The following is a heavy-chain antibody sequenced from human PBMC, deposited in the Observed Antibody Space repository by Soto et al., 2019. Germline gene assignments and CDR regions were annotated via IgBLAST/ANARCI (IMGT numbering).Heavy chain of an antibody. CDR3: VRFWPPPDYDTLTIYSDAFDY. J-gene: IGHJ4*02. CDR2: ISYSGAT. Sequence: SETLSLTCTVSGASISGYHWSWIRQFPGKGLECLGYISYSGATNYNPSLKSRITISVDTSKSQFSLRLSSVTAADTAVYYCVRFWPPPDYDTLTIYSDAFDYWSQGTLVTVSS. V-gene: IGHV4-59*08. D-gene: IGHD3-9*01. CDR1: GASISGYH.